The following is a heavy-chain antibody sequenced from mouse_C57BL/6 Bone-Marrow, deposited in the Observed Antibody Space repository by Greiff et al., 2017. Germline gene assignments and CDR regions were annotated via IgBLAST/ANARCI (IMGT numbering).Heavy chain of an antibody. Sequence: QVQLQQSGAELMKPGASVKLSCKATGYTFTGYWIEWVKQRPGHGLEWIGEILPGSGSTIYNEKFKGKATFTADTSSNTAYMQLSSLTTEDSAIYYCARDYYGSSWFAYWGQGTLVTVSA. CDR2: ILPGSGST. CDR1: GYTFTGYW. D-gene: IGHD1-1*01. CDR3: ARDYYGSSWFAY. J-gene: IGHJ3*01. V-gene: IGHV1-9*01.